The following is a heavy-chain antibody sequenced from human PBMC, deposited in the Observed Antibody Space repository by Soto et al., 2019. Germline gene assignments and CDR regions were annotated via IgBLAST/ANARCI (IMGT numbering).Heavy chain of an antibody. V-gene: IGHV2-5*01. D-gene: IGHD4-4*01. CDR1: GFSLITSGVG. CDR3: VHAVPSTRNYFDP. CDR2: IYWNGDT. Sequence: QITLKASGPTLVTPTQTLTLTCSFSGFSLITSGVGVGWLRQPPGKALEWLALIYWNGDTRYRASLKTRLTITKDTNKNEVVLTLTNVDPCDTATYSCVHAVPSTRNYFDPWGQGILVTVSS. J-gene: IGHJ5*02.